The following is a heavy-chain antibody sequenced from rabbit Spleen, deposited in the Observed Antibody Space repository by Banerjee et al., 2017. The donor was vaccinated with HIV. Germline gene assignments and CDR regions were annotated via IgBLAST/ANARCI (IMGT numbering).Heavy chain of an antibody. V-gene: IGHV1S40*01. Sequence: QSLEESGGDLVKPGASLTLTCTASGVSFSSSSYMCWVRQAPGKGLEWIGYIDPVFGSTYYATWVNGRFTISSHNAQNTLYLQLNSLTAADTATYFCVRDTWHFKLWGQGTLVTVS. J-gene: IGHJ4*01. CDR3: VRDTWHFKL. D-gene: IGHD3-1*01. CDR2: IDPVFGST. CDR1: GVSFSSSSY.